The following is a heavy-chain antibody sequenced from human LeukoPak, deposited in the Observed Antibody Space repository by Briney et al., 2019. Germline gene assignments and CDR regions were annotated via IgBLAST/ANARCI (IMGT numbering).Heavy chain of an antibody. J-gene: IGHJ6*02. CDR3: ARSRAAVVMGELIPSFYYGMDV. CDR2: IKQDGGER. CDR1: GFTFSSYA. V-gene: IGHV3-7*03. D-gene: IGHD3-16*01. Sequence: PGGSLRLSCAASGFTFSSYAMSWVRQVPGKGLEWVATIKQDGGERYYVDSVEGRFTISRDNGKTSVYLQMNSLRADDTAVYYCARSRAAVVMGELIPSFYYGMDVWGQGTTVTVSS.